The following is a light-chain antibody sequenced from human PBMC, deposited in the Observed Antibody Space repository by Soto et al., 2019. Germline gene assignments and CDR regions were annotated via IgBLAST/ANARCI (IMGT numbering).Light chain of an antibody. CDR1: QSVGSH. Sequence: PGERATLSCRASQSVGSHLGWYQQKPGQAPRLLIYDASNRDTGIPDRFTGSGSGTDFTLTISSLEPEDFAVYYCQQRRDWLLTFGGGTKVEI. V-gene: IGKV3-11*01. CDR3: QQRRDWLLT. CDR2: DAS. J-gene: IGKJ4*01.